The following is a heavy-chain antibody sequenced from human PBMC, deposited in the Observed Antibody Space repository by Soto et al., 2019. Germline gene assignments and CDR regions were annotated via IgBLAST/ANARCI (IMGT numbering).Heavy chain of an antibody. Sequence: ASVKVSCKVSGYTLTELSMHWVRQAPGKGLEWMGGFDPEDGETIYAQKFQGRVTMTEDTSTDTAYMELSSLRSEDTAVYYCATPGLVVVAATRRTNWFDPWGQGTLVTVSS. J-gene: IGHJ5*02. CDR3: ATPGLVVVAATRRTNWFDP. D-gene: IGHD2-15*01. V-gene: IGHV1-24*01. CDR2: FDPEDGET. CDR1: GYTLTELS.